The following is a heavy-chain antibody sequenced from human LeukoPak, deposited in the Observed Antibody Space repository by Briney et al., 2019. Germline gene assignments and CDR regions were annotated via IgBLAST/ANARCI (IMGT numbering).Heavy chain of an antibody. CDR1: GYSFTSYW. D-gene: IGHD3-10*01. Sequence: GESLKISCKGSGYSFTSYWIGWGRQMPGEGVEWMGMIYPGGSDTRYSPSFQGQVTISADKSISTAYLQWSSLKASDTAMYYCARITMVRGVISWFDPWGQGTLVTVSS. J-gene: IGHJ5*02. CDR2: IYPGGSDT. V-gene: IGHV5-51*01. CDR3: ARITMVRGVISWFDP.